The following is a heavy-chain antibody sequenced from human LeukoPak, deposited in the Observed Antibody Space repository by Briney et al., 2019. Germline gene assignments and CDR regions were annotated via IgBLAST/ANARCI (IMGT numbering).Heavy chain of an antibody. CDR3: ARAGEYYYDSSDGWYFDL. CDR1: GYTLTSYG. J-gene: IGHJ2*01. CDR2: ISSYNGNT. V-gene: IGHV1-18*01. Sequence: ASVKVSCKASGYTLTSYGISWVRQAPGQGLEWMGWISSYNGNTNYAQKLQGRVTMSTDTSTGTAYMELRSLRSDDTAVYYCARAGEYYYDSSDGWYFDLWGRGTLVTVSS. D-gene: IGHD3-22*01.